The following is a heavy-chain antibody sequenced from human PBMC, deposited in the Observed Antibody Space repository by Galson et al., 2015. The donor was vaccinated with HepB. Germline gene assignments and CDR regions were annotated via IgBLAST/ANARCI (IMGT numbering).Heavy chain of an antibody. D-gene: IGHD3-22*01. CDR1: GYSFTSYW. J-gene: IGHJ3*02. CDR2: IYPGDSDT. CDR3: ARRTGGYYDSSGYRGITFDI. V-gene: IGHV5-51*01. Sequence: QSGAEVKKPGESLKISCKGSGYSFTSYWIGWVRQMPGKGLEWMGIIYPGDSDTRYSPSFQGQVTISADKSISTAYLQWSSLKASDTAMYYCARRTGGYYDSSGYRGITFDIWGQGTMVTVSS.